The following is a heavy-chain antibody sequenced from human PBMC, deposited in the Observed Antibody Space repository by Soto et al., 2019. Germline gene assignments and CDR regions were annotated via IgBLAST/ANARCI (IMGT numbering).Heavy chain of an antibody. Sequence: QVQLVQSGAEVKKPGASVKVSCKASGYTFTSYAMHWVRQAPGQRLEWMGWINAGNGNTKYSQKFQGRVTITRDTSGSTAYVEMSSLRSEDTAVYYCARGADVLLWFGELLSGKQNGYDYWGQGTLVTVSS. CDR2: INAGNGNT. J-gene: IGHJ4*02. CDR3: ARGADVLLWFGELLSGKQNGYDY. CDR1: GYTFTSYA. V-gene: IGHV1-3*01. D-gene: IGHD3-10*01.